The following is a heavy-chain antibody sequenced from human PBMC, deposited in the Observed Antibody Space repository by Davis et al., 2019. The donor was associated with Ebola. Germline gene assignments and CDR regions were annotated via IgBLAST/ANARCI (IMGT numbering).Heavy chain of an antibody. J-gene: IGHJ2*01. D-gene: IGHD4-17*01. Sequence: GGSLRLSCAASGFTFTDYYMSWIRQAPGKGLEWISYISKTGNTVFYADSVKGRFTISRDNAENSLYLQMTSLRAEDSAVYYCARGGEDYGGWYFDLWGRGTLVTVSS. CDR3: ARGGEDYGGWYFDL. V-gene: IGHV3-11*01. CDR1: GFTFTDYY. CDR2: ISKTGNTV.